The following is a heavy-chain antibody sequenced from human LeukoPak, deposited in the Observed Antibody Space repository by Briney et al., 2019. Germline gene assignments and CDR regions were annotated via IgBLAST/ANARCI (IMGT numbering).Heavy chain of an antibody. Sequence: PSQTLSLTCTVSGGSISSGSYYWTWIRQPAGKGLEWIGRIYSSGSANYNPSLKSRVTISVDTSKNQFSLKLSSVTAADTAVYYCARESGATQTWGQGTLVTVSS. CDR2: IYSSGSA. D-gene: IGHD1-26*01. J-gene: IGHJ5*02. CDR1: GGSISSGSYY. CDR3: ARESGATQT. V-gene: IGHV4-61*02.